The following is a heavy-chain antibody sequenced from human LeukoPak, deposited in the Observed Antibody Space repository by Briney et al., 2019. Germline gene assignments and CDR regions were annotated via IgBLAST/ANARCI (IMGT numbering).Heavy chain of an antibody. Sequence: GGSLRLSCAASGFTVSSNYMSWVRQAPGKGLEWVSVIYIGGSTYYADSVKGRFTISRDNSKNTLYLQMNSLRVEDTAVYYCARDDSSGYYLYYWGQGTLVTVSS. V-gene: IGHV3-53*01. D-gene: IGHD3-22*01. CDR2: IYIGGST. CDR3: ARDDSSGYYLYY. J-gene: IGHJ4*02. CDR1: GFTVSSNY.